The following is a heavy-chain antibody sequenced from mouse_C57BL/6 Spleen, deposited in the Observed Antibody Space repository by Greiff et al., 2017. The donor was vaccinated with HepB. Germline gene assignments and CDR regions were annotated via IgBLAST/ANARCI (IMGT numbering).Heavy chain of an antibody. J-gene: IGHJ4*01. D-gene: IGHD1-1*01. Sequence: VQLQQSGAELVRPGASVKLSCTASGFNITDDYMHWVKQRPEQGLEWIGWIDPENGDTEYASKFQGKATITVDTSSNTAYLQRSSLTSEDTAVYDCTYVYYGDAMDYWGQGTSVTVSS. CDR1: GFNITDDY. CDR3: TYVYYGDAMDY. CDR2: IDPENGDT. V-gene: IGHV14-4*01.